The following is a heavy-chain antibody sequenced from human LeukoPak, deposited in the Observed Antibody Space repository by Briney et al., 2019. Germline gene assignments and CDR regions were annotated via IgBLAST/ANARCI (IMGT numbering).Heavy chain of an antibody. D-gene: IGHD2-2*01. CDR1: GFTFSSYS. CDR3: ARARSSTSTIGH. V-gene: IGHV3-21*01. CDR2: ISSSSSYI. J-gene: IGHJ4*02. Sequence: TGGSLRLSCAASGFTFSSYSMNWVRLAPGKGLEWVSSISSSSSYIYYADSVKGRFTISRDNAKNSLYLQMNSLRAEDTAVYYCARARSSTSTIGHWGQGTLVTVSS.